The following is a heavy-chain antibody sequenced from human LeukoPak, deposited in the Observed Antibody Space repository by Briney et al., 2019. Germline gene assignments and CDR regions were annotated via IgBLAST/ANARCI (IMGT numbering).Heavy chain of an antibody. V-gene: IGHV4-4*07. J-gene: IGHJ6*03. Sequence: SETLSLTCTVSGDSISNYYWSRVRQPAGKGLEWIGRIYASRSSNYNPSLKSRITMSVDTSKNQFSLKLSSVTAADTAVYYCARCLNTYYYDNSGYSPEHYYMDVWGKGTTVNVSS. D-gene: IGHD3-22*01. CDR3: ARCLNTYYYDNSGYSPEHYYMDV. CDR1: GDSISNYY. CDR2: IYASRSS.